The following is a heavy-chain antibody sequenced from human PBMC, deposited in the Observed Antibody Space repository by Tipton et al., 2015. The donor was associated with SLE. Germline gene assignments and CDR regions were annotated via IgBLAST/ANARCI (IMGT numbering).Heavy chain of an antibody. CDR3: ARDRIAVAGTSMDV. CDR2: ITWNGGSP. Sequence: SLRLSCAASGFTFEDFGMSWVRQVPGKGLEWVADITWNGGSPVYADSVKGRFTISRDNAKNSLYLEMNSLRAEDSALYYCARDRIAVAGTSMDVRGQGTTVTVSS. D-gene: IGHD6-19*01. J-gene: IGHJ6*02. CDR1: GFTFEDFG. V-gene: IGHV3-20*04.